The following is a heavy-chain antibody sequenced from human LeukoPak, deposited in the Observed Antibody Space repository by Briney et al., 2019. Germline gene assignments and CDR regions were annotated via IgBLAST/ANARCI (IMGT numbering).Heavy chain of an antibody. Sequence: GGSLRFSCAASEFTVSTNYMNWVRQAPGKGLEWISAIYSGGTTYYADSVKGRFTISRDTSKNTLYLQMNSLRAEDTAVYFCSASRPHYGDYYGLDVWGHGTTVTVSS. V-gene: IGHV3-66*01. CDR3: SASRPHYGDYYGLDV. CDR1: EFTVSTNY. CDR2: IYSGGTT. D-gene: IGHD4/OR15-4a*01. J-gene: IGHJ6*02.